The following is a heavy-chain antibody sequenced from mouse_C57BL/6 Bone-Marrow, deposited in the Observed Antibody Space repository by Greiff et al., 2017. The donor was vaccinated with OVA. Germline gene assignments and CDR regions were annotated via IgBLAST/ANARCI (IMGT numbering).Heavy chain of an antibody. CDR2: IDPEDGDT. Sequence: VQLQQPGAELVKPGASVKVSCTASGFNIKDYYMHWVKQRPEQGLEWIGRIDPEDGDTEYAPKFQGKATMTADTSSNTAYLQLSSLTSEDTAVYYCTTYSTVVAYDWGQGTTLTVSS. CDR1: GFNIKDYY. J-gene: IGHJ2*01. CDR3: TTYSTVVAYD. V-gene: IGHV14-1*01. D-gene: IGHD1-1*01.